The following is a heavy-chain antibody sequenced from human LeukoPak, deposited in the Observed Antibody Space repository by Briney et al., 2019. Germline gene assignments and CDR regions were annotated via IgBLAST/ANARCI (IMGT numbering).Heavy chain of an antibody. Sequence: GGSLRLSCVVSGFTFSSYSMNWVRQAPGKGLEWVSSISSSSSYIYYADSVKGRFTISRDNAKNSLYLQMNSLRAEDTAVYYCARMYSSSWPFDYWGQGTLVTVSS. D-gene: IGHD6-13*01. CDR1: GFTFSSYS. V-gene: IGHV3-21*01. CDR3: ARMYSSSWPFDY. J-gene: IGHJ4*02. CDR2: ISSSSSYI.